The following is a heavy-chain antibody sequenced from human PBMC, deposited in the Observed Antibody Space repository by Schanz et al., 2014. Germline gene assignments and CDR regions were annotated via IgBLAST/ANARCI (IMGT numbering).Heavy chain of an antibody. Sequence: EVHLLESGGGLVQPGGSLRLSCAASGFTFSNHALSWVRQAPGKGLEWVSGIGGSGDSTHYADSVKGRFIISRDNSKNTLYLQVNSLRAEDTAAYYCAYYDVLTGFDYWGQGTQVAVSS. CDR2: IGGSGDST. J-gene: IGHJ4*02. D-gene: IGHD3-9*01. CDR3: AYYDVLTGFDY. V-gene: IGHV3-23*01. CDR1: GFTFSNHA.